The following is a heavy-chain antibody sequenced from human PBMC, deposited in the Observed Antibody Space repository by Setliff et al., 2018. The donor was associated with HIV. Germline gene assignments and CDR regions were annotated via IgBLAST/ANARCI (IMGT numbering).Heavy chain of an antibody. CDR2: ISSSGGTI. CDR1: GFTFSRYE. CDR3: ARVRYCGSPSCRKEFDF. J-gene: IGHJ4*02. Sequence: GGSLRLSCAASGFTFSRYEMNWVRQAPGKGLEWVSYISSSGGTIYYADSVKGRFIISRDDSESTLFLQMNSLRVDDTAVYYCARVRYCGSPSCRKEFDFWGQGTLVTVSS. V-gene: IGHV3-48*03. D-gene: IGHD2-21*01.